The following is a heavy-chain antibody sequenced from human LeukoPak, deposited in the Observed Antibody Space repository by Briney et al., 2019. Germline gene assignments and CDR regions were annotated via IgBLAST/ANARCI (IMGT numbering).Heavy chain of an antibody. Sequence: PSETLSLTCAVYGGSFSGYYWSWIRQPPGKGLEWIGEINHSGSTNYNPSLKSRVTISVDTSKNQFSLKLSSVTAANTAVYYCARGRPGTMDVWGNGTTVTVSS. V-gene: IGHV4-34*01. J-gene: IGHJ6*04. CDR2: INHSGST. CDR1: GGSFSGYY. CDR3: ARGRPGTMDV.